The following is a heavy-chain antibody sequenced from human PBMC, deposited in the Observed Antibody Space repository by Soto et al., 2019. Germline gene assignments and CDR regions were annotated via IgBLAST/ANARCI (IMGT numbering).Heavy chain of an antibody. V-gene: IGHV4-31*03. CDR3: AGGPSSSRIDY. CDR2: IYYSGST. Sequence: PSETLSLTCTVSGGSISSGGYYWSWIRQHPGKGLEWIGYIYYSGSTYYNPSLKSRVTISVDTSKNQFSLKLSSVTAADTAVYYCAGGPSSSRIDYWGQGTLFTVAS. CDR1: GGSISSGGYY. D-gene: IGHD6-6*01. J-gene: IGHJ4*02.